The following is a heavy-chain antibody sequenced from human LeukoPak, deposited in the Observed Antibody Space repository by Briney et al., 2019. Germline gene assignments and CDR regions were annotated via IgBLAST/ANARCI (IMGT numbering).Heavy chain of an antibody. CDR3: AKRGNSWDLLDY. D-gene: IGHD6-13*01. V-gene: IGHV3-23*01. J-gene: IGHJ4*02. CDR2: IGGSVGSM. Sequence: GGSLRLSCAASGFTFSSYVMSWVRQAPGKGLEWVSNIGGSVGSMFYAASVKGRFAISRDNSKNTLFLQMNNLRVEDTAVYYCAKRGNSWDLLDYWGQGTLVTVSS. CDR1: GFTFSSYV.